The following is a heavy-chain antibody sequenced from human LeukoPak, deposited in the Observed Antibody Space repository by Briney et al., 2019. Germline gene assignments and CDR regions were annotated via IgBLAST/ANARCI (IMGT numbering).Heavy chain of an antibody. D-gene: IGHD3-10*01. CDR1: GFTFDDYG. V-gene: IGHV3-20*01. Sequence: GGSLRLSCAASGFTFDDYGMSWVRQAPGKGLEWVSGINWNGGSTGYADSVKGRFTISRDNAKNSLYLQMNSLRAEDTALYHCARDRDMRLLWFGESRGFDYWGQGTLVTVSS. J-gene: IGHJ4*02. CDR2: INWNGGST. CDR3: ARDRDMRLLWFGESRGFDY.